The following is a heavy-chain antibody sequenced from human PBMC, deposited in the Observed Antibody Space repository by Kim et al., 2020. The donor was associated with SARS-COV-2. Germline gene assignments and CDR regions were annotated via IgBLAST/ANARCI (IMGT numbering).Heavy chain of an antibody. CDR3: ARDRGRGLFDY. V-gene: IGHV3-23*01. D-gene: IGHD4-17*01. J-gene: IGHJ4*02. CDR2: NT. Sequence: NTCYAETVMGRFTSARDKSENSLYLKMNGLRAEDTAIYYCARDRGRGLFDYWGPGTLVTVSS.